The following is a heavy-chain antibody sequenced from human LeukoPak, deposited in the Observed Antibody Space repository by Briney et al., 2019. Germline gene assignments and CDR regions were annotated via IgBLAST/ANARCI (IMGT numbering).Heavy chain of an antibody. Sequence: GGSLRLSXAASGFTFRTYSMNWVRQAPGKGLEWVSYISSSSGIIYYADSVKGRFTISRDNAKSSLYLQMNSLRAEDTAVYYCATEGGPTAPDPYYYYMDVWGKGTTVTVSS. CDR3: ATEGGPTAPDPYYYYMDV. J-gene: IGHJ6*03. V-gene: IGHV3-48*01. CDR1: GFTFRTYS. D-gene: IGHD1-26*01. CDR2: ISSSSGII.